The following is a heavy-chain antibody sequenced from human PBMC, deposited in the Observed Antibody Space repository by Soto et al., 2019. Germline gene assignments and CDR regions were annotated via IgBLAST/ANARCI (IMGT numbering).Heavy chain of an antibody. CDR3: ARTIKDYDVLTGYYVGAFDI. CDR2: IYYSGST. Sequence: SETLSLTCTVSGGSISSYYWSWIRQPPGKGLEWIGYIYYSGSTNYNPSLKSRVTISVDTSKNQFSLKLSSVTAADTAVYYCARTIKDYDVLTGYYVGAFDIWGQGTMVTVSS. CDR1: GGSISSYY. J-gene: IGHJ3*02. D-gene: IGHD3-9*01. V-gene: IGHV4-59*12.